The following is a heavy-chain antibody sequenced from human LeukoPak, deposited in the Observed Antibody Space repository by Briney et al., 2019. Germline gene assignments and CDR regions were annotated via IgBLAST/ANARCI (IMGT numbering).Heavy chain of an antibody. CDR2: VYSSGST. D-gene: IGHD2-15*01. V-gene: IGHV4-61*02. CDR1: GGSISSGSHY. CDR3: ARDRLGSGGRYYFDY. J-gene: IGHJ4*02. Sequence: KPSQTLSLTCTVSGGSISSGSHYWTWIRQPAGKGLEYIGRVYSSGSTYYNPSLKSRVTISVDTSKNQFSLKLSSVTAADTAVYYCARDRLGSGGRYYFDYWGQGTLVTVSS.